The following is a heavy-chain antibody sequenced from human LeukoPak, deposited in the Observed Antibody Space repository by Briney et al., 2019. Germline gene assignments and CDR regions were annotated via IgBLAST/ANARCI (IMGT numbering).Heavy chain of an antibody. V-gene: IGHV3-23*01. CDR2: ISGSGSST. CDR3: AKVFCEGTSISCPIYYYYGMDV. J-gene: IGHJ6*02. D-gene: IGHD2-2*01. CDR1: GLTFSNYA. Sequence: GSLRLSCAASGLTFSNYAMSWVRQAPGRGLEWVSAISGSGSSTYYADSVKGRFTISRDNSKNTLYLQMNSLRAEDTALYYCAKVFCEGTSISCPIYYYYGMDVWGQGTTVTVSS.